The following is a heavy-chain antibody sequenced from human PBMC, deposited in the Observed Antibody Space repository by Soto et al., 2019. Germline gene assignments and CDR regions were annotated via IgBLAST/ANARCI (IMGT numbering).Heavy chain of an antibody. J-gene: IGHJ5*02. CDR1: GGSFSGYY. CDR3: ARGLTGGAAADPNNWFDP. CDR2: INHSGST. V-gene: IGHV4-34*01. D-gene: IGHD6-13*01. Sequence: SETLSLTCAVYGGSFSGYYWSWIRQPPGKGLEWIGEINHSGSTNYNPSLKSRVTISVDTSKNQFSLKLSSVAAADTAVYYCARGLTGGAAADPNNWFDPWGQGTQVTVSS.